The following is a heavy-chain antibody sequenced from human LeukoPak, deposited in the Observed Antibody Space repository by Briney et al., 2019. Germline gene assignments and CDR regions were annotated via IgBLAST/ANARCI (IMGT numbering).Heavy chain of an antibody. CDR2: IYSSGST. CDR3: ARDCSGNSCYSY. D-gene: IGHD2-15*01. J-gene: IGHJ4*02. V-gene: IGHV4-4*07. CDR1: GGSISTYY. Sequence: PETLSLTCTVSGGSISTYYWSWIRQPAGKGLEWIGRIYSSGSTDYNPSLKSRVTMSVDKSKNQFSLKLSSMTAADTAVYYCARDCSGNSCYSYWGQGTLVTVSS.